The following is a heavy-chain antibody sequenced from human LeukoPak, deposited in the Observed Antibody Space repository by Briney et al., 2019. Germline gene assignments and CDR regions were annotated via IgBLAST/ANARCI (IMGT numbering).Heavy chain of an antibody. CDR2: IIPIFGTA. J-gene: IGHJ4*02. CDR3: ARGATMVRFLEWLLFDY. CDR1: GYTFTGYY. Sequence: SVKVSCKASGYTFTGYYMHWVRQAPGQGLEWMGGIIPIFGTANYAQKFQGRVTITADESTSTAYMELSSLRSEDTAVYYCARGATMVRFLEWLLFDYWGQGTLVTVSS. D-gene: IGHD3-3*01. V-gene: IGHV1-69*13.